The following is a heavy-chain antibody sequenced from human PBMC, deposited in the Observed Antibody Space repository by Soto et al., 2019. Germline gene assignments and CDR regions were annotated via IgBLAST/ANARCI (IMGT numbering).Heavy chain of an antibody. Sequence: EAQLVESGGGLVQPGGSLRLSCSASGFNFNQYWMSWVRQAPGKGLEWVANIKQDGSDKNYVGSVRGRFTISRDNAKNSLYLQMDSLRVEDTALCYCASGGGWSFDSWGQGTLVTVSS. CDR1: GFNFNQYW. CDR3: ASGGGWSFDS. CDR2: IKQDGSDK. J-gene: IGHJ4*02. D-gene: IGHD2-15*01. V-gene: IGHV3-7*01.